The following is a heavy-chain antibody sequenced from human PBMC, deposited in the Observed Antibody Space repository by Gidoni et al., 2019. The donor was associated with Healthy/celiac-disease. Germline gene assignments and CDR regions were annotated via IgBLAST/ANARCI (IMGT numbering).Heavy chain of an antibody. CDR3: AKPLAEYSRNWFDP. V-gene: IGHV3-23*01. CDR1: GFAFSSYA. CDR2: ISGRGGST. J-gene: IGHJ5*02. D-gene: IGHD6-6*01. Sequence: EVQLLESGGGLLQPGGSLRLSCAASGFAFSSYAMSWVRQAPGKGLEWVSAISGRGGSTYYADSVKGRFTISRDNSKNTLYLQMNSLRAEDTAVYYCAKPLAEYSRNWFDPWGQGTLVTVSS.